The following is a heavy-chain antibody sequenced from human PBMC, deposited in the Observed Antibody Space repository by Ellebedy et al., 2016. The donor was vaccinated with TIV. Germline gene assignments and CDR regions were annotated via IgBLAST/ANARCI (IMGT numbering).Heavy chain of an antibody. CDR2: IYYSGST. V-gene: IGHV4-39*01. D-gene: IGHD5-12*01. Sequence: SETLSLXXTVSGASISRTTYYWGWHRQPPGKGLEWIGCIYYSGSTYYNPFVKSRVTLSVDMSKNLLSLRLSSVTAADTALYYSVSGPNIDSFPFWGQGTLVTVSS. CDR3: VSGPNIDSFPF. CDR1: GASISRTTYY. J-gene: IGHJ4*01.